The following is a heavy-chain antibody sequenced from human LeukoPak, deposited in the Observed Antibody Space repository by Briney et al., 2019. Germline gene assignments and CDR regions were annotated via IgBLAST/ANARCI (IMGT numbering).Heavy chain of an antibody. J-gene: IGHJ5*02. D-gene: IGHD3-22*01. CDR3: ARDSSMIVGQARSGFDP. CDR1: GGSISSYY. V-gene: IGHV4-59*01. CDR2: IYYSGST. Sequence: SETLSLTCTVSGGSISSYYWSWIRQPPGKGLEWIGYIYYSGSTNYNPSLKSRVTISVDTSKNQFSLKLSSVTAADTAVYYCARDSSMIVGQARSGFDPWGQGTLVTVSS.